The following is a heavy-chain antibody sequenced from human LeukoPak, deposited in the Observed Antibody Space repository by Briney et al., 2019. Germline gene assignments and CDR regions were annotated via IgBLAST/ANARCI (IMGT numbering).Heavy chain of an antibody. V-gene: IGHV1-69*13. CDR1: GYTFTSYY. Sequence: SVKVSCKASGYTFTSYYMHWVRQAPGQGLEWMGGIIPIFGTANYAQKFQGRVTITADESTSTAYMELSSLRSEDTAVYYCARKDLGYCSGGSCYSRGWIFDYWAQGTLVTVSS. D-gene: IGHD2-15*01. CDR3: ARKDLGYCSGGSCYSRGWIFDY. J-gene: IGHJ4*02. CDR2: IIPIFGTA.